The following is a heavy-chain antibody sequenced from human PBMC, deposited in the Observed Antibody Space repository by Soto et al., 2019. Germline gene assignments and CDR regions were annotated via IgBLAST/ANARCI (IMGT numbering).Heavy chain of an antibody. Sequence: GGSLRVSCAASGFIFSNAWMSWGRQAPGKGLEWVGRIKSKTDGGTTDYAAPVKGRFTISRDDSKNTLYLQMNSLKTEDTAVYYCTTDITIFGGFYYYYYVMAVWGQGSTDTVSS. CDR3: TTDITIFGGFYYYYYVMAV. D-gene: IGHD3-3*01. CDR2: IKSKTDGGTT. J-gene: IGHJ6*02. V-gene: IGHV3-15*01. CDR1: GFIFSNAW.